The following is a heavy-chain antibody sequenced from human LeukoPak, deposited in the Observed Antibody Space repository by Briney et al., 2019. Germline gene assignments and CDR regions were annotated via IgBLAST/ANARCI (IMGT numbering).Heavy chain of an antibody. J-gene: IGHJ5*02. Sequence: SETLSLTCAVYGGSFSGYYWSWIRQPPGKGLGWIGETNHSGSTNYNPSLKSRVTISVDTSKNQFSLKLSSVTAADTAVYYCARGRLGYYGSGSYHKGFDPWGQGTLVTVSS. D-gene: IGHD3-10*01. CDR1: GGSFSGYY. CDR2: TNHSGST. CDR3: ARGRLGYYGSGSYHKGFDP. V-gene: IGHV4-34*01.